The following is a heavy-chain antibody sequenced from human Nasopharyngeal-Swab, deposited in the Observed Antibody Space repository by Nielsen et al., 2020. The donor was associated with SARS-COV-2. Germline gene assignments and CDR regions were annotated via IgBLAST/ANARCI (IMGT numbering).Heavy chain of an antibody. J-gene: IGHJ4*02. CDR3: AKPLWFGELSEDPFDC. CDR2: ISGSGGST. Sequence: GGSLRLSCAASGFTFSSYAMSWVRQAPGKGLEWVSAISGSGGSTYYADSVKGRFTISRDNSKNTLYLQMNSLRAEDTAVYYCAKPLWFGELSEDPFDCWGQGTLVTVSS. CDR1: GFTFSSYA. V-gene: IGHV3-23*01. D-gene: IGHD3-10*01.